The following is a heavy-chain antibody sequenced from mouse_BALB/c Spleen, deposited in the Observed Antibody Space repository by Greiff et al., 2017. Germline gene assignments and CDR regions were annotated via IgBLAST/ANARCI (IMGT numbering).Heavy chain of an antibody. CDR2: IWRGGST. CDR1: GFSLTSYG. Sequence: VKLVESGPSLVQPSQSLSITCTVSGFSLTSYGVHWVRQSPGKGLEWLGVIWRGGSTDYNAAFMSRLSITKDNSKSQVFFKMNSLQADDTAIYYCSKKGLLGAMDYWGQGTSVTVSS. V-gene: IGHV2-5-1*01. J-gene: IGHJ4*01. CDR3: SKKGLLGAMDY. D-gene: IGHD2-1*01.